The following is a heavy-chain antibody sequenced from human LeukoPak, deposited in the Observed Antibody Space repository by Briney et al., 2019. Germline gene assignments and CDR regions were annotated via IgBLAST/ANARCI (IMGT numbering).Heavy chain of an antibody. J-gene: IGHJ4*02. Sequence: GGSLTLSCAASGFTFSSFAMSWDRQPGGKGLEWVSSISAYNNYIYYSDSVKGRSTVSRDNTKKSLYLQMNSLRAEDTAVYFCAGGISEGHPITSIDYWGQGTLVSVSS. V-gene: IGHV3-21*01. D-gene: IGHD3-16*01. CDR3: AGGISEGHPITSIDY. CDR1: GFTFSSFA. CDR2: ISAYNNYI.